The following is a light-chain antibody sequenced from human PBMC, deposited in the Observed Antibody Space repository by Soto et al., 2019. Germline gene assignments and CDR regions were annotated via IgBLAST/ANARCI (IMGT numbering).Light chain of an antibody. CDR1: QSVSSS. Sequence: EVVMTQSPATLSVFPGERVTLSCRASQSVSSSLAWYQQKPGQAPRLLIYSASTRATGIPARFSGSGSGKEFTLTISSLESEDFAVYYCQQYINGYTFGQGTKLEIK. J-gene: IGKJ2*01. V-gene: IGKV3-15*01. CDR2: SAS. CDR3: QQYINGYT.